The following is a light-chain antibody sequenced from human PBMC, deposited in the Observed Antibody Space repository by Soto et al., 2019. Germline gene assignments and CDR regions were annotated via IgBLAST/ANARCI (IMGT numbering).Light chain of an antibody. CDR2: EVS. Sequence: QSALTQPASVSGSPGQSITITCTGTSSDVGGYKYVSWYQQHPGKAPKLMIYEVSNRPSGVSDRFSGPKSGNTASLTISGLQAEDEAEYYCSSYTSSSTLVVFGTGTKLTVL. CDR3: SSYTSSSTLVV. CDR1: SSDVGGYKY. V-gene: IGLV2-14*01. J-gene: IGLJ1*01.